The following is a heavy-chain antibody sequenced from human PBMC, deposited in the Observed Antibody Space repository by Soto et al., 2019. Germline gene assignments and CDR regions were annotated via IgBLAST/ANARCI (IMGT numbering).Heavy chain of an antibody. CDR3: ARPGGIATADPYYFDY. V-gene: IGHV1-18*04. CDR1: GYTFTSYG. CDR2: ISVYNGNT. D-gene: IGHD6-13*01. J-gene: IGHJ4*02. Sequence: ASVKVSCKASGYTFTSYGISWVRQAPGQGLEWMAWISVYNGNTNYAQKLQGRVTLTTDTSTSKAYMELRSLRSHDTAIYYCARPGGIATADPYYFDYWGQGTLVTVSS.